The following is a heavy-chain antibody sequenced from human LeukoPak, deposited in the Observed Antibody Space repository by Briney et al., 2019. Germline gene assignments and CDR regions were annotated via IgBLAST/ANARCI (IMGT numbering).Heavy chain of an antibody. CDR3: ARHYYDILTGPYFDY. Sequence: PSETLSLTCTVSGGSISSYYWSWIRQPPGKGLEWIGYIYYSGSTNYNPSLKSRVTISVDTSKNQFSLKLSSVTAADTAVYYCARHYYDILTGPYFDYWGQGTLVTVSS. J-gene: IGHJ4*02. D-gene: IGHD3-9*01. CDR1: GGSISSYY. V-gene: IGHV4-59*08. CDR2: IYYSGST.